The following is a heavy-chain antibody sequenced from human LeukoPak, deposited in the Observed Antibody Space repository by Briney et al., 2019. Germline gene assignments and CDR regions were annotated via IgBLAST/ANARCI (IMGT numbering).Heavy chain of an antibody. V-gene: IGHV3-30*04. CDR3: ARIPRVTIFGVGPKNWFDP. CDR2: ISYDGSNK. Sequence: GGSLRLSCAASGFTFSSYAMHWVRRAPGKGLEWVAVISYDGSNKYYADSVKGRLTISRDNSKNTLYLQMNSLRAEDTAVYYCARIPRVTIFGVGPKNWFDPWGQGTLVTVSS. J-gene: IGHJ5*02. D-gene: IGHD3-3*01. CDR1: GFTFSSYA.